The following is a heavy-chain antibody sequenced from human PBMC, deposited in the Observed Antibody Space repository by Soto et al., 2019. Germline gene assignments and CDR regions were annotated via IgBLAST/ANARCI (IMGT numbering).Heavy chain of an antibody. CDR3: ARDPTRGYSLWDAFDI. CDR1: GFTFSSYG. V-gene: IGHV3-33*01. D-gene: IGHD5-18*01. J-gene: IGHJ3*02. Sequence: QVQLVESGGGVVQPGRSLRLSCAASGFTFSSYGMHWVRQAPGKGLEWVAVIWYDGSNKYYADSVKGRLTISRDNSKNTLYLQMNSLRAEDTAVYYCARDPTRGYSLWDAFDIWGQGTMVTVSS. CDR2: IWYDGSNK.